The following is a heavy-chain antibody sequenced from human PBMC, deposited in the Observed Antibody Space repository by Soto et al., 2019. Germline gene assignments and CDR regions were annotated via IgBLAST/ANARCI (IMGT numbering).Heavy chain of an antibody. CDR3: AKRGGSSSSCYYSYYMDV. D-gene: IGHD6-6*01. CDR2: IGGSGGST. J-gene: IGHJ6*03. V-gene: IGHV3-23*01. Sequence: GGSLRLSCAASGFTFSNYAMSWVRQAPGKGLQWVSAIGGSGGSTYYADSVKGRFTISRDNSKNTLYLQMNSLRAEDTAVYYCAKRGGSSSSCYYSYYMDVWGKGTTVTVSS. CDR1: GFTFSNYA.